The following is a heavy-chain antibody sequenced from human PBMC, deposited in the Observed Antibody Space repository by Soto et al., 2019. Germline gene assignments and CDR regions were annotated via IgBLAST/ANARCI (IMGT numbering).Heavy chain of an antibody. CDR1: GFTFRSYD. CDR2: IGTAGDT. Sequence: EVQLVESGGGLVQPGGSLRLSCAASGFTFRSYDIHWVRQATGKGLEWVSAIGTAGDTYYPGSVKGRFTISRENAKNSVYLQMNSLRAGDTAVYYCVRDLDPYGMDVWGQGTTVTVSS. CDR3: VRDLDPYGMDV. V-gene: IGHV3-13*01. D-gene: IGHD3-3*01. J-gene: IGHJ6*02.